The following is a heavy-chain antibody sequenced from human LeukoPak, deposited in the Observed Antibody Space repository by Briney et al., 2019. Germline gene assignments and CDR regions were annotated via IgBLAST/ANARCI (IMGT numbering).Heavy chain of an antibody. D-gene: IGHD3/OR15-3a*01. CDR1: GGSFSGYY. CDR3: ARTPRSGVWTGYYVWFDP. J-gene: IGHJ5*02. CDR2: INHSGST. V-gene: IGHV4-34*01. Sequence: SETLSLTCAVYGGSFSGYYWSWIRQPPGKGLEWIGEINHSGSTNYNPSLKSRVTISVDTSKNQFSLNLTSVTAADTAVYYCARTPRSGVWTGYYVWFDPWGQGTLVTVSS.